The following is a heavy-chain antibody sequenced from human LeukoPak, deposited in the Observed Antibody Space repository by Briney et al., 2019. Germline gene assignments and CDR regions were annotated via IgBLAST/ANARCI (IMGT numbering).Heavy chain of an antibody. Sequence: SVKVSCTASGGTFSSYAISWVRQAPGQGLEWMGRIIPIFGIANYAQEFQGRVTITADKSTSTAYMELSGLRSEDKAVYYCATYQPLLFYYGMDVWGQGTTVTVSS. CDR2: IIPIFGIA. V-gene: IGHV1-69*04. J-gene: IGHJ6*02. CDR1: GGTFSSYA. CDR3: ATYQPLLFYYGMDV. D-gene: IGHD2-21*02.